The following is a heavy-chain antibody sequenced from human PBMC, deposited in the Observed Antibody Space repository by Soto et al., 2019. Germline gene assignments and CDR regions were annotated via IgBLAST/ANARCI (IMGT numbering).Heavy chain of an antibody. CDR2: ISYDGRNK. J-gene: IGHJ6*02. Sequence: QVQLVESGGGVGQPGRSLRLSCAASGFTFSSYGIHWVRQAPGKGLEWVAVISYDGRNKYFADSVKGRFTISRDNSKNTLYLQMNSLRPEDTAVYYCAKEHIGISYGLDVWGQGTTVTVSS. CDR1: GFTFSSYG. V-gene: IGHV3-30*18. D-gene: IGHD2-21*01. CDR3: AKEHIGISYGLDV.